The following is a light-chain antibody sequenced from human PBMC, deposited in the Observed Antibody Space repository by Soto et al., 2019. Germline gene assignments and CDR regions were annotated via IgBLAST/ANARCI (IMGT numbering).Light chain of an antibody. CDR2: EGD. CDR3: RSYAGSSTLVL. CDR1: SSDVVSYNL. J-gene: IGLJ2*01. Sequence: QSALTQPASVSGSPGQSITISCTGTSSDVVSYNLVSWYQQHPGKAPKLIIYEGDKRPSGLSNRFSGSKSGNTASLTISGLQAEDEADYYCRSYAGSSTLVLFGGGTKVTVL. V-gene: IGLV2-23*01.